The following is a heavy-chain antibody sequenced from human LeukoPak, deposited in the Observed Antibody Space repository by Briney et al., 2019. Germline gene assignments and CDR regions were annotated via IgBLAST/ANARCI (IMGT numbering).Heavy chain of an antibody. CDR3: ARAFRSTDIRARPLDV. CDR1: GFTFSSYG. J-gene: IGHJ6*04. CDR2: ISYDGSNK. Sequence: PGGSLRLSCAASGFTFSSYGMHWVRQAPGKGLEWVAVISYDGSNKYYADSVKGRFAISRDYSSSTLFLQMNSLKTEDTAVYYCARAFRSTDIRARPLDVWGKGTTVTVSS. D-gene: IGHD5-12*01. V-gene: IGHV3-30*03.